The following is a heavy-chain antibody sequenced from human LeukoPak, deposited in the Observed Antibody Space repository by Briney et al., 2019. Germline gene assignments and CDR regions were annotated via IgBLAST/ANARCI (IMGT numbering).Heavy chain of an antibody. CDR2: VSYDGNYQ. Sequence: GGSLRLSCAASGFTFSSYAMSWVRQAPGKGLEWVAYVSYDGNYQYYADSVKGRFTLSRDNSKNTVDLHLNSLRTEDTAVYYCAKDRRMMSPHYGMDDWGQGTTVAVSS. D-gene: IGHD3-16*01. J-gene: IGHJ6*02. CDR1: GFTFSSYA. V-gene: IGHV3-30*04. CDR3: AKDRRMMSPHYGMDD.